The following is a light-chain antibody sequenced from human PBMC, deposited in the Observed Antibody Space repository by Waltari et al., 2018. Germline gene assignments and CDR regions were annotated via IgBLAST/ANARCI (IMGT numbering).Light chain of an antibody. CDR3: QSYDSSLSGSGV. V-gene: IGLV1-40*01. J-gene: IGLJ3*02. Sequence: QSILTQPPSVSGAPGQRVTIPCTGSSPNIGAGYDVHWYQQVPGTAPKLLIYGNSNRPSGVPYRFSGSKSGTSASLDITGLQAEDEADYYCQSYDSSLSGSGVFGGGTKLTVL. CDR1: SPNIGAGYD. CDR2: GNS.